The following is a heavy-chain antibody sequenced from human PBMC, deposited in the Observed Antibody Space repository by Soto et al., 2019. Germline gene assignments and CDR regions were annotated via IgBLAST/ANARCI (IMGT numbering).Heavy chain of an antibody. Sequence: SETLSLTCTVSGGSISSYYWSWIRQPPGKGLEWIGYIYYSGSTNYNPSLKSRVTISVDTSKNQFSLKLSSVTAADTAVYYCARVTSIAARPDYFDYWGQGTLVTVSS. CDR2: IYYSGST. V-gene: IGHV4-59*01. CDR1: GGSISSYY. D-gene: IGHD6-6*01. J-gene: IGHJ4*02. CDR3: ARVTSIAARPDYFDY.